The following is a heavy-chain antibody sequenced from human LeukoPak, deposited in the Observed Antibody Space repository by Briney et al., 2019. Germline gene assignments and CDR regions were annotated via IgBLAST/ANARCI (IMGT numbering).Heavy chain of an antibody. D-gene: IGHD3-3*01. J-gene: IGHJ3*02. CDR1: GYTFTSYG. V-gene: IGHV1-18*01. CDR2: ISAYNGNT. Sequence: ASVKVSCKASGYTFTSYGISWVRQAPGQGLEWMGWISAYNGNTNYAQKLQGRVTMTTDTSTSTAYMELRSLRSDDTAVYYCARDGTTGYDFWSGYPDAFDIWGQGTMVTVSS. CDR3: ARDGTTGYDFWSGYPDAFDI.